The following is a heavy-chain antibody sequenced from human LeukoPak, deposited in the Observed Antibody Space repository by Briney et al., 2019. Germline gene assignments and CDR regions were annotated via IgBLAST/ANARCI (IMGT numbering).Heavy chain of an antibody. Sequence: GASVKVSCKASGYTFTGYYMHWVRQAPGQGLGWMGWINPNSGGTTYAQKFQGRVTMTRETSISKAYLEMSRLRSDDAAVYYCARGYTYGYGDCFDPWGQGTLVTVSS. CDR1: GYTFTGYY. CDR2: INPNSGGT. CDR3: ARGYTYGYGDCFDP. J-gene: IGHJ5*02. V-gene: IGHV1-2*02. D-gene: IGHD5-18*01.